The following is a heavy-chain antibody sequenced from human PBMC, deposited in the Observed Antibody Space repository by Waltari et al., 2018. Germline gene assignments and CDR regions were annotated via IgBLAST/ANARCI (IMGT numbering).Heavy chain of an antibody. CDR3: ARSEAPFAY. Sequence: EVQLVESGGGLVQPGGSLRLSCAASGFTFSSYWVSWVRQAPGKGLEWVANIKQDGSEKYYVDSVKGRFTISRDNAKNSLYLQMNSLRAEDTAVYYCARSEAPFAYWGQGTLVTVSS. CDR2: IKQDGSEK. J-gene: IGHJ4*02. V-gene: IGHV3-7*03. CDR1: GFTFSSYW.